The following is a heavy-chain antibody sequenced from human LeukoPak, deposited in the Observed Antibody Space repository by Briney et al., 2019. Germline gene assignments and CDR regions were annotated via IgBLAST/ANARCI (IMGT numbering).Heavy chain of an antibody. CDR3: ARHDSSLDY. CDR2: INHSGST. V-gene: IGHV4-34*01. D-gene: IGHD3-22*01. Sequence: SETLSLTCAVYGGSFSGYYWSWIRQPPGKGLEWIGEINHSGSTNYNPSLKSRVTISVDTSKNQFPLKLSFVTAADTAVYYCARHDSSLDYWGQGTLVTVSS. J-gene: IGHJ4*02. CDR1: GGSFSGYY.